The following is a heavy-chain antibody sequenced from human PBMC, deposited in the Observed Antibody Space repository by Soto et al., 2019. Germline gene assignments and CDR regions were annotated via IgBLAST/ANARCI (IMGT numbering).Heavy chain of an antibody. CDR2: INAGNGNT. J-gene: IGHJ2*01. V-gene: IGHV1-3*01. CDR3: ARGGSLYWYFDL. D-gene: IGHD1-26*01. CDR1: GYTFTSYA. Sequence: QVQLVQSGAEVKKPGASVKVSCKASGYTFTSYAMHWVRQAPGQRLEWMGWINAGNGNTKYSQKFQGRVTITRDTSASTAYMERRSLRSEDTAVYYCARGGSLYWYFDLWGRGTLVTVSS.